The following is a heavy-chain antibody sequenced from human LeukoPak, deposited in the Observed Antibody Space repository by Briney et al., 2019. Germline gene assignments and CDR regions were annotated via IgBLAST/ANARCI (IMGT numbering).Heavy chain of an antibody. CDR1: GFTFNSYG. J-gene: IGHJ4*02. V-gene: IGHV3-30*02. CDR3: AKEYCSSTSCYVSD. D-gene: IGHD2-2*01. Sequence: GGSLRLSCAASGFTFNSYGMHWVRQAPGKGLEWVAFIRYDGSNKYYADSVKGRFTISRDNSKNTLYLQMNSLRAEDTAVYHCAKEYCSSTSCYVSDWGQGTLVTVSS. CDR2: IRYDGSNK.